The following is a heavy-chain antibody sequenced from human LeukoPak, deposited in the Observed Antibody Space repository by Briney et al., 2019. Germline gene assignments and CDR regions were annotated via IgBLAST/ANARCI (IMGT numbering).Heavy chain of an antibody. CDR3: ARVREGRGYYYYMDV. CDR1: GGSIRSYY. CDR2: IYYSGST. J-gene: IGHJ6*03. D-gene: IGHD1-26*01. V-gene: IGHV4-59*01. Sequence: SETLSLTCTVSGGSIRSYYWSWIRQPPGKGLEWIGYIYYSGSTNYNPSLKSRVTISVDASKKQFSLKLSSVTAADTAVYYCARVREGRGYYYYMDVWGKGTTVTVSS.